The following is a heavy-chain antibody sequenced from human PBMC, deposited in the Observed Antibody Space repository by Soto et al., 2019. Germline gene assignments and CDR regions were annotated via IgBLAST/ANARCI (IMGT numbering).Heavy chain of an antibody. Sequence: QVQLLQSGAEVKKPGASVKVSCKVSGHTLTELSLHWVRQAPGRGLEWMGGVDPEDGETIFAQKFQGRVTMTEDTSTDSTYMELTSLRSEDTAVYYCAAGGTRWLHSPFDYWGQGTRVTISS. D-gene: IGHD1-1*01. CDR3: AAGGTRWLHSPFDY. CDR2: VDPEDGET. J-gene: IGHJ4*02. CDR1: GHTLTELS. V-gene: IGHV1-24*01.